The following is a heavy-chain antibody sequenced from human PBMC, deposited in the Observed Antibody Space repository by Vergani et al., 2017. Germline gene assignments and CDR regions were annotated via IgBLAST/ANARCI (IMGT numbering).Heavy chain of an antibody. CDR3: ARALPALPALYYYYGMEV. CDR2: ISSSSSYT. Sequence: QVQLVESGGGLVKPGGSLRLSCAASGFTFSDYYMSWIRQAPGKGLEWVSYISSSSSYTNYADSVKGRFTIARDNAKNSLYLQMNSLRAEDTAVYYCARALPALPALYYYYGMEVWGQGTTVTVAS. V-gene: IGHV3-11*06. J-gene: IGHJ6*02. CDR1: GFTFSDYY.